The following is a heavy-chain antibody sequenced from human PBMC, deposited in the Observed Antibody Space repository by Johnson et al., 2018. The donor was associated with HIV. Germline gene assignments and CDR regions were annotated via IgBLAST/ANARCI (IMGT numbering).Heavy chain of an antibody. CDR1: GFTFTSYA. CDR3: ARGIIDNGWSGPYPDGAFGI. D-gene: IGHD3-3*01. CDR2: TSYDGSSK. Sequence: QVQLVESGGGVVQPGRSLRLSCAASGFTFTSYAIYWVRQAPGKGLEWVAGTSYDGSSKYYVGSVKGRFTISRDNSKNTLYMQMNSLRAEDTAVYYCARGIIDNGWSGPYPDGAFGIWGQGTMVTVSS. J-gene: IGHJ3*02. V-gene: IGHV3-30-3*01.